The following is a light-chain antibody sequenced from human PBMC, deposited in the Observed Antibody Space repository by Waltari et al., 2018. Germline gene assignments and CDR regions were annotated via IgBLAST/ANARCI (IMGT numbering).Light chain of an antibody. J-gene: IGLJ1*01. V-gene: IGLV3-19*01. CDR3: NSRDSSGNHQV. Sequence: SSELTQDPAVSVALGQTVRSTCQGDSLRSYYASWYQQKTGQAPVLVIYGKNNRPSGIPDRFSGSSSGNTASLTITGAQAEDEADYYCNSRDSSGNHQVFGTGTKVTVL. CDR1: SLRSYY. CDR2: GKN.